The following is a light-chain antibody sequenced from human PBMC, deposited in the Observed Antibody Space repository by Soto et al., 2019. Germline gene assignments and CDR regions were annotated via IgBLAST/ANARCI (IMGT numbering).Light chain of an antibody. V-gene: IGKV1-6*01. J-gene: IGKJ1*01. Sequence: IPSSKSPTSLSASVGDRVTSTCRASQGIRNGLAWYQQKPGKAPKLLIYAASSLQSGVPSRFSGSGSGTDFTLTISSLQPEDFATYYCLQDYNYPWTFGQGTKVDI. CDR1: QGIRNG. CDR3: LQDYNYPWT. CDR2: AAS.